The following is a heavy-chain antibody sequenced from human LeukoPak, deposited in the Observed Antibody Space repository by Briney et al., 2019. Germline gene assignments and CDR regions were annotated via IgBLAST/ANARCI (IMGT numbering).Heavy chain of an antibody. CDR1: DYSISSGYY. CDR3: ATRYCSGGTCYPSSWFDS. CDR2: IYYGGST. D-gene: IGHD2-15*01. V-gene: IGHV4-38-2*01. J-gene: IGHJ5*01. Sequence: SETLSLTCAVSDYSISSGYYWGWIRQPPGKGLEWIGTIYYGGSTYYNPSLKSRVTISIDTSKNQISLKLSSVTAADTAMYYCATRYCSGGTCYPSSWFDSWGQGTLVTVSS.